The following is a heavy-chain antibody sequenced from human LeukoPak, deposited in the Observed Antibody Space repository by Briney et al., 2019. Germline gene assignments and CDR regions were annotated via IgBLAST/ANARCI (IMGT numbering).Heavy chain of an antibody. V-gene: IGHV4-59*08. Sequence: SETLSLTCAVYGGSFSGYYWSWIRQPPGKGLEWIGYIYYSGSTNYNPSLKSRVTISVDTSKNQFSLKLSSVTAADTAVYYCARLSSSWYLRFDYWGQGTLVTVSS. CDR3: ARLSSSWYLRFDY. CDR1: GGSFSGYY. CDR2: IYYSGST. J-gene: IGHJ4*02. D-gene: IGHD6-13*01.